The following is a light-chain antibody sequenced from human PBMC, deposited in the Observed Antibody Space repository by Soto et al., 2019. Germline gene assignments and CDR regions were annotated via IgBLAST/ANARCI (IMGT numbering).Light chain of an antibody. CDR1: QSVSSSY. CDR3: QQYNKWPRT. Sequence: EIVLTQSPGTLSLSPGERATLSCRASQSVSSSYLAWYQQKPGQAPRLLIYGASSRATGIPDRFSGSGSGTDFTLTISRLQSQDFAVYYCQQYNKWPRTFGQGTKVDIK. J-gene: IGKJ1*01. CDR2: GAS. V-gene: IGKV3-20*01.